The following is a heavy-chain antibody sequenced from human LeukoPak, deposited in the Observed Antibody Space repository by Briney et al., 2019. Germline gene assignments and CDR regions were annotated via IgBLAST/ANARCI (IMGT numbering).Heavy chain of an antibody. Sequence: ASVKVSCKASGYTFTSYYMHWVRQAPGQGLEWMGIINPSGGSTTYAQKFQGRVTMTRDTSTSTVYMEPSSLRSEDTAVYYCASDQGSSSWYYYYGMDVWGQGTTVTVSS. CDR1: GYTFTSYY. V-gene: IGHV1-46*01. CDR3: ASDQGSSSWYYYYGMDV. D-gene: IGHD6-13*01. J-gene: IGHJ6*02. CDR2: INPSGGST.